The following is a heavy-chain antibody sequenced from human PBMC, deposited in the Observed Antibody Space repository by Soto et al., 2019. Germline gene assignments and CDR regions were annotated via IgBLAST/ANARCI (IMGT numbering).Heavy chain of an antibody. Sequence: PGGSLRLSCAASGFTFSSYAMSWVRQAPGKGLEWVSAISGSGGSTYYADSVKGRFTISRDNSKNTLYLQMNSLRAEDTAVYYCAKDPRYNWNYQSGWFDPWGQGTLVTVSS. CDR3: AKDPRYNWNYQSGWFDP. V-gene: IGHV3-23*01. D-gene: IGHD1-7*01. J-gene: IGHJ5*02. CDR1: GFTFSSYA. CDR2: ISGSGGST.